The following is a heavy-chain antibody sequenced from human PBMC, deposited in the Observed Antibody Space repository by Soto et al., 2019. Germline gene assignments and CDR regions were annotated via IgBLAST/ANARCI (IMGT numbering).Heavy chain of an antibody. J-gene: IGHJ3*02. CDR1: GGSISSGDYY. CDR2: IYYSGST. Sequence: QVQLQESGPGLVKPSQTLSLTCTVSGGSISSGDYYWSWIRQPPGKGLEWIGYIYYSGSTYYNPSLKGRVTISVDTSKNQFPLKLSSVTAADTAVYYCAGISSIAARPWAFDIWGQGTMVTVSS. D-gene: IGHD6-6*01. V-gene: IGHV4-30-4*01. CDR3: AGISSIAARPWAFDI.